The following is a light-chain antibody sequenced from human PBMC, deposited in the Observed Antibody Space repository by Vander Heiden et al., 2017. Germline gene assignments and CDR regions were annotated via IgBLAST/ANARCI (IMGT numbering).Light chain of an antibody. Sequence: DIVMTQSPLSLPVTPGEPASISCRSSQSLLHSNGYNYLDWYLQKPGQSPQLLIYLGSYRASGVPDRFSGSGSGTDFTLKISKVEADDVGVYYCMQGLQTPWTFGQGTKVEIK. V-gene: IGKV2-28*01. CDR3: MQGLQTPWT. J-gene: IGKJ1*01. CDR2: LGS. CDR1: QSLLHSNGYNY.